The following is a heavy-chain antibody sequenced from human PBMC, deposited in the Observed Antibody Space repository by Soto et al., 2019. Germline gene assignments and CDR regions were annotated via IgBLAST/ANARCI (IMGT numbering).Heavy chain of an antibody. CDR2: ISSSSSYI. J-gene: IGHJ4*02. Sequence: EVQLVESGGGLVKPGGSLRLSCAASGFTFSSYSMNWVRQAPGKGLEWVSSISSSSSYIYYADSVKGRFTISRDNAKNSLYLQMNSLRAEDTAVYYCARDGDYYGSGSYVDYWGQGTLVTVSS. V-gene: IGHV3-21*01. CDR3: ARDGDYYGSGSYVDY. CDR1: GFTFSSYS. D-gene: IGHD3-10*01.